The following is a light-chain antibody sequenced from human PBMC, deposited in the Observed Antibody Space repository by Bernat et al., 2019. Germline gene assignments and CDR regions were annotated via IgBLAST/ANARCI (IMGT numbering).Light chain of an antibody. V-gene: IGLV2-23*02. Sequence: HSALTQPASVSGSPGQSITISCTGTSSDVGTYSRVSWYQQYPGKAPKLIIYEVNKRPSGVSDRFSGSKSGNTAFLTISGLQAEDEADYYCCSYAGTSYVFGTGTEVTAL. CDR2: EVN. J-gene: IGLJ1*01. CDR1: SSDVGTYSR. CDR3: CSYAGTSYV.